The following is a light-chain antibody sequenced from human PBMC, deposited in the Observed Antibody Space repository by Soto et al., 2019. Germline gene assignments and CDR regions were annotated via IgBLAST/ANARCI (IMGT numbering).Light chain of an antibody. V-gene: IGLV2-14*01. Sequence: QSALTQPASVSGSPGQSITISCTGTSSDIGVFNYVSWYQRHPGKAPKLMIYEVTNRPSGISNRFSGSKSGNTASLTISGLQAEDEADYYCSSFTSSPTYVFGTGTKVTVL. CDR2: EVT. CDR1: SSDIGVFNY. J-gene: IGLJ1*01. CDR3: SSFTSSPTYV.